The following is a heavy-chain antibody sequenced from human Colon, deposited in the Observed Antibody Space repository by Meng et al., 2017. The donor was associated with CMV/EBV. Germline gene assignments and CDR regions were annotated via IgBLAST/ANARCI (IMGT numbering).Heavy chain of an antibody. CDR1: GFSVTNNY. D-gene: IGHD2-2*01. CDR3: ARWGEYCSSPSCYLGAFDI. J-gene: IGHJ3*02. CDR2: SYYGGNT. Sequence: GGSLRLSCAASGFSVTNNYFTWVRQAPGKGLERVAVSYYGGNTYYADSVKGRFTISRDNSKNSLYLQMNSLRGEDTAVYYCARWGEYCSSPSCYLGAFDIWGQGTVVTVSS. V-gene: IGHV3-66*02.